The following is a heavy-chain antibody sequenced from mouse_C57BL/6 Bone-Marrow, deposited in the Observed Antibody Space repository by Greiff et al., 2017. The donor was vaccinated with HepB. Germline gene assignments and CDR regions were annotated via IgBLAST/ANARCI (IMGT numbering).Heavy chain of an antibody. D-gene: IGHD1-1*01. J-gene: IGHJ1*03. V-gene: IGHV1-81*01. CDR1: GYTFTSYG. Sequence: VKLVESGAELARPGASVKLSCKASGYTFTSYGISWVKQRTGQGLEWIGEIYPRSGNTYYNEKFKGKATLTADKSSSTAYMELRSLTSEDSAVYFCARRRPITTVVASNWYFDVWGTGTTVTVSS. CDR3: ARRRPITTVVASNWYFDV. CDR2: IYPRSGNT.